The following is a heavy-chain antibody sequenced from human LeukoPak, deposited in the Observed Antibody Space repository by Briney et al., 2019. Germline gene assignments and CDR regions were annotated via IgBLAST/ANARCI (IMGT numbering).Heavy chain of an antibody. V-gene: IGHV3-23*01. Sequence: GGSLRLSCAASGFTFSSYAMSWVRRAPGKGLEWVSAISGSGGSTYYADSVKGRFTISRDNSKNTLYLQMNSLRAEDTAIYYCAVYGDYVRYFDYWGQGTLVTVSS. CDR3: AVYGDYVRYFDY. CDR1: GFTFSSYA. D-gene: IGHD4-17*01. CDR2: ISGSGGST. J-gene: IGHJ4*02.